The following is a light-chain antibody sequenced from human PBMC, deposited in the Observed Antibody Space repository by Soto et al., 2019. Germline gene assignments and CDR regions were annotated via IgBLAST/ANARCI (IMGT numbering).Light chain of an antibody. CDR3: QQYNNFCT. CDR2: KAS. J-gene: IGKJ1*01. V-gene: IGKV1-5*03. CDR1: QSIDSS. Sequence: DIQMTQSPSTLSASVGDRVTITCRASQSIDSSLAWFQQKPGKAPRLLIFKASTLESGVPSSFSGSGSGTEFTLTISSVQPDDFATYYSQQYNNFCTFGQGTRVEIK.